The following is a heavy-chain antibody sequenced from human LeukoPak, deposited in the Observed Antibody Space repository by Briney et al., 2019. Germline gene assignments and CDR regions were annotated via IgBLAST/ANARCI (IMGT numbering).Heavy chain of an antibody. J-gene: IGHJ4*02. V-gene: IGHV3-30*18. D-gene: IGHD6-19*01. CDR3: AKDQGGSGWYVDY. CDR2: ISYDGSNK. Sequence: SGRSLSLSCAASGFTFSSYGMHWVRQAPGKGLEWVAVISYDGSNKYYADSVKGRFTISRDNSKNTLYLQMNSLRAEGTAVYYCAKDQGGSGWYVDYWGQETLVTVSS. CDR1: GFTFSSYG.